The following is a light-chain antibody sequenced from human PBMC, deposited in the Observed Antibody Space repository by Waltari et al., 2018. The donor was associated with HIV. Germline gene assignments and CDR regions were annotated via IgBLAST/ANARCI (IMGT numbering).Light chain of an antibody. CDR1: SSNIGSNY. CDR3: AAWGDSLTSFV. CDR2: RNN. V-gene: IGLV1-47*01. Sequence: QSVLTQPPSASETPGQRVTISCSGSSSNIGSNYVYWYQHLPGTAPKLLIYRNNQRPSGGPDRFSGSKSGNSASLAISGLRSEDEADYYCAAWGDSLTSFVFGTGTKVTVL. J-gene: IGLJ1*01.